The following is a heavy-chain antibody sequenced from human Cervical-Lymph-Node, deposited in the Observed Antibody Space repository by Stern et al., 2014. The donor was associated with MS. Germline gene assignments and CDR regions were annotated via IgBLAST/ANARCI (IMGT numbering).Heavy chain of an antibody. J-gene: IGHJ4*02. CDR2: IYYSGHT. CDR1: GGSISRSTYY. V-gene: IGHV4-39*01. Sequence: QVQLQESGPGLVKPSETLSLTCTVSGGSISRSTYYWGWIRQPPGKGLEWIGSIYYSGHTHYSPPLKSRVPLSVNTPKNQSSLKLSSVTAADTAVYCGPLPLLDYWGQGTLVTVSS. CDR3: PLPLLDY. D-gene: IGHD2-15*01.